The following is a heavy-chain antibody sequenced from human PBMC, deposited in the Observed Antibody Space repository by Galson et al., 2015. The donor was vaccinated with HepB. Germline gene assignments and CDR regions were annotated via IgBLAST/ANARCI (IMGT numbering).Heavy chain of an antibody. CDR1: GYTFTSYY. J-gene: IGHJ6*02. CDR2: INPSGGST. CDR3: ARGGAVLYDFWSGYWSPEGMDV. Sequence: SVKVSCKASGYTFTSYYMHWVRQAPGQGLEWMGIINPSGGSTSYAQKFQGRVTMTRDTSTSTVYMELSSLRSEDTAVYYCARGGAVLYDFWSGYWSPEGMDVWGQGTTVTVSS. D-gene: IGHD3-3*01. V-gene: IGHV1-46*01.